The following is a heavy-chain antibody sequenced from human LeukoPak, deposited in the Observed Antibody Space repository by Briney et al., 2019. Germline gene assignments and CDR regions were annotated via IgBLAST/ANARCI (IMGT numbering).Heavy chain of an antibody. CDR3: AREGCDILTGYPDYYYYGMDV. V-gene: IGHV4-31*03. CDR1: GGSISSGGYY. Sequence: SETLTLTCTVSGGSISSGGYYWSWIRQHPGKGLEWIGYIYYSGSTYYNPSLKSRVTISVDTSKNQFSLKLSSVTAADTAVYYCAREGCDILTGYPDYYYYGMDVWGQGTTVTVSS. J-gene: IGHJ6*02. D-gene: IGHD3-9*01. CDR2: IYYSGST.